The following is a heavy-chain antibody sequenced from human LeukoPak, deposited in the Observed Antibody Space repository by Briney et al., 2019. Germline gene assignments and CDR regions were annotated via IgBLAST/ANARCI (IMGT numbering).Heavy chain of an antibody. J-gene: IGHJ4*02. CDR3: ARDQPLVPYYDFWGGYYYFDY. D-gene: IGHD3-3*01. V-gene: IGHV3-21*01. CDR1: GFTFSSYS. Sequence: GGSLRLSCAASGFTFSSYSMNWVRQAPGKGLEWVSSISSSSSYIYYADSVKGRFTISRDNAKNSLYLQMNSLRAEDTAVYYCARDQPLVPYYDFWGGYYYFDYWGQGTLVTVSS. CDR2: ISSSSSYI.